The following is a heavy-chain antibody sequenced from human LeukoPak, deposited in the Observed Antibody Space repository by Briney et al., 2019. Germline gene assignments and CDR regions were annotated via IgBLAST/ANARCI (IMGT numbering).Heavy chain of an antibody. D-gene: IGHD2-2*01. J-gene: IGHJ4*02. CDR2: TYYRSKRST. CDR3: ARLHCTSTTSSIDY. V-gene: IGHV6-1*01. CDR1: GDSVSSNSAA. Sequence: SQTLSLTCAISGDSVSSNSAAWNWIRQSPSRGLEWLGRTYYRSKRSTDYAVSVKSRITINPDTSKNQFSLQLNSVTPEDTAVYYCARLHCTSTTSSIDYWGQGTLVTVSS.